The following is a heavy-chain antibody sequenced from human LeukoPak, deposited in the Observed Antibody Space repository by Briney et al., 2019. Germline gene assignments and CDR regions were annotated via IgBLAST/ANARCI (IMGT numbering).Heavy chain of an antibody. V-gene: IGHV3-7*01. CDR1: GFTFSSYW. J-gene: IGHJ4*02. CDR2: IKQDGSEK. D-gene: IGHD3-22*01. CDR3: ARDYYDSSGYYHVGYFDY. Sequence: GGSLRLSCAASGFTFSSYWMSWVRQAPGKGPEWVANIKQDGSEKYYVDSVKGRFTISRDNAKNSLYLQMNSLRAEDTAVYYCARDYYDSSGYYHVGYFDYWGQGTLVTVSS.